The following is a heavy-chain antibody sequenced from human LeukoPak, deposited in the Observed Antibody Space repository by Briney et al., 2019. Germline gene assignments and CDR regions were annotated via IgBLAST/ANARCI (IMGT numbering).Heavy chain of an antibody. Sequence: QPGRSLRLSCAASGFTFSSYGMHWVRQAPGKGLEWVSAISGSGGSTYYADSVKGRFTISRDNSKNTLYLQMNSLRAEDTAVYYCAKGMTTVTTEYFQHWGQGTLVTVSS. D-gene: IGHD4-11*01. V-gene: IGHV3-23*01. CDR1: GFTFSSYG. CDR2: ISGSGGST. CDR3: AKGMTTVTTEYFQH. J-gene: IGHJ1*01.